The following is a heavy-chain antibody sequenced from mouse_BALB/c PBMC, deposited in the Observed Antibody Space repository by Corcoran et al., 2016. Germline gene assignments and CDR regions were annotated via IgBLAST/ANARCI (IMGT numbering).Heavy chain of an antibody. J-gene: IGHJ4*01. D-gene: IGHD2-1*01. V-gene: IGHV1-9*01. Sequence: QLQLQQSGADLLKPGATVKISCKATGYSFSSYWIAWINPRPGHGLEWVGEILPGSGSTNYNEKFKGKATFTAATSSNTAYMQLSRLTFEDSAVYYCARWGGNFYAMDYWGQGTSVTVST. CDR1: GYSFSSYW. CDR2: ILPGSGST. CDR3: ARWGGNFYAMDY.